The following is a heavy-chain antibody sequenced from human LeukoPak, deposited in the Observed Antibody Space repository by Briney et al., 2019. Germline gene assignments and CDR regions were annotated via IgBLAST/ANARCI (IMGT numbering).Heavy chain of an antibody. CDR1: GFTFDDYG. CDR3: ARAGEMRYMDV. D-gene: IGHD5-24*01. Sequence: GGSLRLSCAASGFTFDDYGMSWVRQAPGKGLEWVSGINWNGGSTGYADSVKGRFTISRDNAKNSLFLQMNSLRVDDTATYYCARAGEMRYMDVWGKGTAVAVS. J-gene: IGHJ6*03. CDR2: INWNGGST. V-gene: IGHV3-20*04.